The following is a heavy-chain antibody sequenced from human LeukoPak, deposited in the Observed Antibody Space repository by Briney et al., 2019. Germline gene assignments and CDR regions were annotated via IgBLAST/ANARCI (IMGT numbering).Heavy chain of an antibody. V-gene: IGHV1-8*01. Sequence: ASVKVSCKASGYTFTSYDINWVRQATGQGPEWMGWMNPNSGNTGYAQKFQGRVTMTRNTSISTAYMELSSLRSEDTAVYYCARVRYSYGPYYYYYYMDVWGKGTTVTVSS. D-gene: IGHD5-18*01. CDR2: MNPNSGNT. CDR3: ARVRYSYGPYYYYYYMDV. J-gene: IGHJ6*03. CDR1: GYTFTSYD.